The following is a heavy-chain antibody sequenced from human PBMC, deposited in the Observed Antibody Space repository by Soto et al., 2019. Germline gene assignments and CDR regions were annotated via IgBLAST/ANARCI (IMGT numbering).Heavy chain of an antibody. CDR1: GFTFSSYS. Sequence: GGSLRLSCAASGFTFSSYSMNWVRQAPGKGLEWVSSISSSSSYIYYADSVKGRFTISRDNAKNSLYLQMNSLRAEDTAVYYYARDPHDYGDYVRIFFDYWGQGTLVTVSS. CDR3: ARDPHDYGDYVRIFFDY. J-gene: IGHJ4*02. V-gene: IGHV3-21*01. CDR2: ISSSSSYI. D-gene: IGHD4-17*01.